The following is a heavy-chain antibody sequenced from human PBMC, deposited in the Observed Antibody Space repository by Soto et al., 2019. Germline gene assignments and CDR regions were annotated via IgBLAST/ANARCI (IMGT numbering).Heavy chain of an antibody. J-gene: IGHJ4*02. CDR3: AREVEYSSGCIDY. CDR1: GGSISSGGYY. Sequence: QVQLQESGPGLVKPSQTLSLTCTVSGGSISSGGYYWSWIRQHPGTGLEWIGYIYYSGSTYYNPSLKSRVTISVDTSKNQFSLKLSSVTAADTAVYDCAREVEYSSGCIDYWGQGTLVTVSS. V-gene: IGHV4-31*03. D-gene: IGHD6-19*01. CDR2: IYYSGST.